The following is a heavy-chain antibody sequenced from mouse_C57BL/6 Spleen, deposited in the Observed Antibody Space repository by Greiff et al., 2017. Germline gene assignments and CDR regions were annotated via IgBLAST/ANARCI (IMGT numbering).Heavy chain of an antibody. CDR3: ARGGLRLNAMDY. D-gene: IGHD2-4*01. Sequence: EVMLVESGGGLVKPGGSLKLSCAASGFTFSDYGMHWVRQAPEKGLEWVAYISSGSSTISYADTVKGRFTISRDNAKNTLFLQMTSLRSEDTAMYYCARGGLRLNAMDYWGQGTSVTVSS. V-gene: IGHV5-17*01. CDR2: ISSGSSTI. CDR1: GFTFSDYG. J-gene: IGHJ4*01.